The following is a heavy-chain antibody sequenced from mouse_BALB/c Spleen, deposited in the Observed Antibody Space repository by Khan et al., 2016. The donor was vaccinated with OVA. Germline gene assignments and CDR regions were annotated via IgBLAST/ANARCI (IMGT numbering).Heavy chain of an antibody. V-gene: IGHV14-3*02. D-gene: IGHD1-1*01. CDR2: IDPANGNT. CDR3: GVTTVVQYYAMDY. CDR1: GFNIKDTY. Sequence: EVQLQQSGAELVKPGASVKLSCTASGFNIKDTYMHWVKQRPEQGLEWIGRIDPANGNTKYDPNFPGKATITADTSSTTAYLQLSSLTTEDATANYCGVTTVVQYYAMDYWGQGTSVTVSS. J-gene: IGHJ4*01.